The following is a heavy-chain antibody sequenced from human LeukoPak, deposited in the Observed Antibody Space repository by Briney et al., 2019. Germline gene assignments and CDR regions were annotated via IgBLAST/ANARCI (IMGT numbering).Heavy chain of an antibody. V-gene: IGHV5-10-1*01. CDR1: GYSFTSHW. J-gene: IGHJ4*02. CDR2: IDPSDSYT. CDR3: AREDILTGYDL. Sequence: GESLKISCKGSGYSFTSHWITWVRQMLGKGLKGMGKIDPSDSYTNYRPSFQGHVTISADKSINTAYLQWSSLKASDTAMYYCAREDILTGYDLWGQGTLVTVSS. D-gene: IGHD3-9*01.